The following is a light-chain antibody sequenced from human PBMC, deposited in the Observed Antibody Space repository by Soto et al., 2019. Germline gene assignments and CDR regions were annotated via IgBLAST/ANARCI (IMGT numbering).Light chain of an antibody. Sequence: IQMTHSPSSLSASLGDRFAITCLASQVITNDLGWYQQKPGKAPKRLIYAASTLQSGVPSRFSGSGSGTEFTLTISSLQPEDVATYYCLQLNTYPWTFGQGTKVDIK. V-gene: IGKV1-17*01. CDR2: AAS. CDR3: LQLNTYPWT. CDR1: QVITND. J-gene: IGKJ1*01.